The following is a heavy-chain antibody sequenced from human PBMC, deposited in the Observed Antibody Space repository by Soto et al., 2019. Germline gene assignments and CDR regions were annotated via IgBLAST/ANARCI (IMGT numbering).Heavy chain of an antibody. D-gene: IGHD6-6*01. J-gene: IGHJ6*02. CDR2: INPNSGGT. Sequence: ASVKVSCKASGYTFTGYYMHWVRQAPGQGLEWMGWINPNSGGTNYAQKFQGRVTMTRDTSISTAYMELSRLRSDDTAVYYCARRGRIAARSYYYGVDVWGQGTTVTVSS. V-gene: IGHV1-2*02. CDR3: ARRGRIAARSYYYGVDV. CDR1: GYTFTGYY.